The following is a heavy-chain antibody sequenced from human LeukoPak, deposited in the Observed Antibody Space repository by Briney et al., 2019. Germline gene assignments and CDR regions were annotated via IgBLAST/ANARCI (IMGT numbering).Heavy chain of an antibody. CDR2: ISAYNGNT. CDR1: GYTFTSYG. CDR3: ASVRITMVRGVITKYNWFDP. Sequence: ASVKVSCKASGYTFTSYGISWVRQAPGQGLEWMGWISAYNGNTNYAQKVQGRVTMTTDTSTSTAYMELRSLRSDDTAVYYCASVRITMVRGVITKYNWFDPWGQGTLVTVSS. D-gene: IGHD3-10*01. V-gene: IGHV1-18*01. J-gene: IGHJ5*02.